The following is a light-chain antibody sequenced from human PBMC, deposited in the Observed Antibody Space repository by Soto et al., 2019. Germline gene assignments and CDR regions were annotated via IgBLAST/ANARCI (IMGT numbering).Light chain of an antibody. Sequence: EIVMTQSPATRSVSPGEGATLSCRASQSINTNLAWYQQKPGQAPRLLIYDASTRATGIPARISGSGSGTEFTLTISSLQSEDFAVYYCQQYKNWRTFGQGTKVDIK. CDR2: DAS. J-gene: IGKJ1*01. V-gene: IGKV3-15*01. CDR3: QQYKNWRT. CDR1: QSINTN.